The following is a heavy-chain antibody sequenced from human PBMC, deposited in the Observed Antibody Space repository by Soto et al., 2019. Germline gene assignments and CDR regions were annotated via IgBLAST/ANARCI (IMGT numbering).Heavy chain of an antibody. CDR1: GFTVSNNY. J-gene: IGHJ4*02. CDR3: AAQAGGGGY. D-gene: IGHD3-10*01. CDR2: IYSGGYT. Sequence: EVQLVESGGGLIQPGGSLRLSCAVSGFTVSNNYMSWVRQAPGKGLEGVSVIYSGGYTAYGDSVKGRFTISRDNSKNTLYLKTNGQRGAHKALFYWAAQAGGGGYWGQGTLVTVSS. V-gene: IGHV3-53*01.